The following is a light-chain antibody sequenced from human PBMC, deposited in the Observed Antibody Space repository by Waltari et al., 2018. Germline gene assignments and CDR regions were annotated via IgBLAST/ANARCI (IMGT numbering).Light chain of an antibody. V-gene: IGLV1-40*01. J-gene: IGLJ3*02. Sequence: QSVLTQPPSVSGAPGQRVTIPCTGRSSNIGAGYAVHWYQQLPGTVPNLLIDGNNNRPSGVPDRFSGSKSGTSASLAITGLQAEDEADYYCQSYDRSLSGWVFGGGTKLTVL. CDR1: SSNIGAGYA. CDR2: GNN. CDR3: QSYDRSLSGWV.